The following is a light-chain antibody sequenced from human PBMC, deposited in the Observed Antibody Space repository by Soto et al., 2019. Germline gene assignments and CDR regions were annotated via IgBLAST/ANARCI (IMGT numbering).Light chain of an antibody. J-gene: IGKJ1*01. Sequence: EILLTQSPAPLSVSPGERATLSCRSSQSVSSSYLAWYQQKPGQAPRLLIYGASSRATGIPDRFSGSGSGTDFTLTISRLEPEDLAVYYCQQYGSSPRTLGQGTKVDIK. V-gene: IGKV3-20*01. CDR1: QSVSSSY. CDR3: QQYGSSPRT. CDR2: GAS.